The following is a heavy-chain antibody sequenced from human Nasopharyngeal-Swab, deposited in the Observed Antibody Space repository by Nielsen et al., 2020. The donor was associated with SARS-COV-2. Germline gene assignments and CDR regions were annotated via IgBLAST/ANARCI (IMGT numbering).Heavy chain of an antibody. CDR1: GFTFSSYA. Sequence: GESLKISCAASGFTFSSYAMHWVRQAPGKGLEYVSAISSNGGSTYYANSVKGRFTISRDNSKNTLYLQMGSLRAEDMAVYYCARTRRAIVTTGAFDIWGQGTMVTVSS. J-gene: IGHJ3*02. D-gene: IGHD4-11*01. CDR2: ISSNGGST. V-gene: IGHV3-64*01. CDR3: ARTRRAIVTTGAFDI.